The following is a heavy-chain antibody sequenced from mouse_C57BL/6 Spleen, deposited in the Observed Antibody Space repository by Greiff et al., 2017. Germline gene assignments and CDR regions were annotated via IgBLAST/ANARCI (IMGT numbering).Heavy chain of an antibody. CDR2: IYPGDGDT. V-gene: IGHV1-82*01. CDR1: GYAFSSSW. D-gene: IGHD2-3*01. Sequence: QVQLQQSGPELVKPGASVKISCKASGYAFSSSWMNWVKQRPGKGLEWIGRIYPGDGDTNYNGKFKGKATLTADKSSSTAYMQLSSLTSEDSAVYFCAREDDGYYRGYFDVWGTGTTVTVSS. J-gene: IGHJ1*03. CDR3: AREDDGYYRGYFDV.